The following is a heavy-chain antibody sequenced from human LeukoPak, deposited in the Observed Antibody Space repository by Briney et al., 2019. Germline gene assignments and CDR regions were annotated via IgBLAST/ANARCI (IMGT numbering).Heavy chain of an antibody. D-gene: IGHD3-16*01. V-gene: IGHV1-69*13. CDR1: GNSISNYA. CDR2: IIPIFGTA. J-gene: IGHJ6*02. Sequence: SVKVSCKASGNSISNYAVSWVRQAPGQGFEWMGGIIPIFGTADYAQKFQGRVTITVDQSTSTTYMALSSLKSEDTATYYCTTRACHAGGCSSSFYYYYGLHFWGQGTTVSVSS. CDR3: TTRACHAGGCSSSFYYYYGLHF.